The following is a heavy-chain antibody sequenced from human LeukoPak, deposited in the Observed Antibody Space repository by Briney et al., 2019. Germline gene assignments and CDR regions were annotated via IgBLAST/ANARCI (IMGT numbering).Heavy chain of an antibody. Sequence: SVKVSCKASGGTFSSYAISWVRQAPGQGLEWMGGIIPIFGTANYAQKFQGRVTITTDESTSTAYMELSSLRSEDTAVYYCARAWERPAATLPTYYYYYMDVWGKGTTVTVSS. D-gene: IGHD2-2*01. V-gene: IGHV1-69*05. CDR2: IIPIFGTA. CDR3: ARAWERPAATLPTYYYYYMDV. J-gene: IGHJ6*03. CDR1: GGTFSSYA.